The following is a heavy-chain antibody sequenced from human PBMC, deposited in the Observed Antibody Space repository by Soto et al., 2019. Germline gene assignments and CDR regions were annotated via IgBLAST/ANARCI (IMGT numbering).Heavy chain of an antibody. CDR3: ASFYGDYSNWFDP. V-gene: IGHV4-30-2*01. Sequence: SETLSLTCAVSGDSISSGGYSWSWIRQPPGKGLEWIGCIYHSGSTYYNPSLKSRVTISIDRSKNQFSLKLSSVTAADTAVYHCASFYGDYSNWFDPWGQGTLVTVS. D-gene: IGHD4-17*01. CDR1: GDSISSGGYS. CDR2: IYHSGST. J-gene: IGHJ5*02.